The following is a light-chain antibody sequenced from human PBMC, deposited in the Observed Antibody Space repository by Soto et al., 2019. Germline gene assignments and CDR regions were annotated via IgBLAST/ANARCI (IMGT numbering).Light chain of an antibody. CDR3: CSYAGNYVV. Sequence: QSALTQPRSVSGSPGQSVTISCTGTSSDVGSHNYVSWYQQHPGKAPKLMIYDVTKRPSGVPDRFSGSKSGNTASLTISGLQAEDETDYYCCSYAGNYVVSGGGTKLTVL. J-gene: IGLJ2*01. CDR2: DVT. CDR1: SSDVGSHNY. V-gene: IGLV2-11*01.